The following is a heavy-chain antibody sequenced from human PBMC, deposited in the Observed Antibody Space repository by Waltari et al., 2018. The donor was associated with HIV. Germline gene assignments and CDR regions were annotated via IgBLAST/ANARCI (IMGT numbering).Heavy chain of an antibody. Sequence: QLQLQESGPGLVKPSETLSLTCTVSGGPISRSSYYWGWIRQPPGKGLAWIGSIYYSGSTYYNPSLKSRVTISVDTSKNQFSLKLSSVTAADTAVYYCESLGYWGQGTLVTVSS. CDR2: IYYSGST. CDR1: GGPISRSSYY. J-gene: IGHJ4*02. CDR3: ESLGY. V-gene: IGHV4-39*01. D-gene: IGHD3-16*01.